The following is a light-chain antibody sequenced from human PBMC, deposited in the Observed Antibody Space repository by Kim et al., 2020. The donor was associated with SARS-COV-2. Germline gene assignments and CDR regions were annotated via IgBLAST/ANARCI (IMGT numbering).Light chain of an antibody. CDR1: SNDVGAYNY. CDR2: DVT. Sequence: GQSITVSCSGTSNDVGAYNYVCWYQQYPGKAPKLIIYDVTHRRSGISNRFSGSKSGNTASLTISGLQPEDEADYYCSSYTTGNTWVFGGGTQVTVL. J-gene: IGLJ3*02. CDR3: SSYTTGNTWV. V-gene: IGLV2-14*04.